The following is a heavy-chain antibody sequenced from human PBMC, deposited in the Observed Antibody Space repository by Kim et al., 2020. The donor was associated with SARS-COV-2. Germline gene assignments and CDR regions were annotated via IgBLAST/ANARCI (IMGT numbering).Heavy chain of an antibody. D-gene: IGHD4-17*01. CDR3: ATDPNGDYMGTFDI. V-gene: IGHV3-23*01. Sequence: ADSAKGRFTISRDNSNNTLYLEMNNLGADDTALYFCATDPNGDYMGTFDIWGRGTMVTVSS. J-gene: IGHJ3*02.